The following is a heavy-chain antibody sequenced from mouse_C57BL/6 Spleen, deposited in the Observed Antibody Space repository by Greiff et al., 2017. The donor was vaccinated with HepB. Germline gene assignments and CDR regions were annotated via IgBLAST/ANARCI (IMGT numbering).Heavy chain of an antibody. CDR3: ARHYYGSSYVDWYFDV. V-gene: IGHV5-6*01. CDR2: ISSGGSYT. CDR1: GFTFSSYG. J-gene: IGHJ1*03. Sequence: EVQVVESGGDLVKPGGSLKLSCAASGFTFSSYGMSWVRQTPDKRLEWVATISSGGSYTYYPDSVKGRFTISRDNAKNTLYLQMSSLKSEDTAMYYCARHYYGSSYVDWYFDVWGTGTTVTVSS. D-gene: IGHD1-1*01.